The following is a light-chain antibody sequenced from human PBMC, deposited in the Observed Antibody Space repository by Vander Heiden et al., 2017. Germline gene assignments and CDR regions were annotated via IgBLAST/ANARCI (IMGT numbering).Light chain of an antibody. CDR2: KAS. J-gene: IGKJ2*01. CDR3: QQYNSYPYT. Sequence: DIQMTQSPSTLSASVGDRVTVTCRASQSISSWLAWYQQKPGKAPKLLIYKASSLESGVPSRFSGSGSGTEFTLTISSLQPDDFATYYCQQYNSYPYTFGQGTKLEIK. CDR1: QSISSW. V-gene: IGKV1-5*03.